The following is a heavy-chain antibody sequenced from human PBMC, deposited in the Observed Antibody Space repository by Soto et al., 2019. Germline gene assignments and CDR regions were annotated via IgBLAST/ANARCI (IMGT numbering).Heavy chain of an antibody. J-gene: IGHJ3*02. CDR2: INTNTGNP. CDR1: GYTFTSYA. D-gene: IGHD3-22*01. Sequence: GASVKVSCKASGYTFTSYAMNWVRQAPGQGLEWMGWINTNTGNPTYAQGFTGRFVFSLDTSVSTAYLQICSLKAEDTAVYYCVRGNAYYDSSGYYYGFFDIWGQGTMVTVSS. V-gene: IGHV7-4-1*01. CDR3: VRGNAYYDSSGYYYGFFDI.